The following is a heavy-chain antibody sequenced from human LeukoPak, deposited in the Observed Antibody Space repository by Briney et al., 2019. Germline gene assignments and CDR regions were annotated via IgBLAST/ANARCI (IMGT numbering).Heavy chain of an antibody. D-gene: IGHD3-3*01. Sequence: GGSLRLSCAASGFTFSDYYMSWIRQAPGKGLAWVSYISSSGSTIYYADSVKGRFTISRDNAKNSPYLQMNSLRAEDTAVYYCARDRLGYFFEGLDWGQGTLVTVSS. V-gene: IGHV3-11*01. J-gene: IGHJ4*02. CDR2: ISSSGSTI. CDR3: ARDRLGYFFEGLD. CDR1: GFTFSDYY.